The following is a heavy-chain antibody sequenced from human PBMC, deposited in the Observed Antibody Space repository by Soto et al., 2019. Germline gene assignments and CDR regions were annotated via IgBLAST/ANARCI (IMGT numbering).Heavy chain of an antibody. CDR3: ARVSTSLVYWYFDL. Sequence: PGGSLRLSCAASGVTVSSNYMSWVRQAPGKGLEWVSVIYSGGSTYYADSVKGRFTISRHNSKNTLYLQMNSLRAEDTAVYYCARVSTSLVYWYFDLWGRGTLVTVSS. D-gene: IGHD3-16*01. CDR1: GVTVSSNY. CDR2: IYSGGST. J-gene: IGHJ2*01. V-gene: IGHV3-53*04.